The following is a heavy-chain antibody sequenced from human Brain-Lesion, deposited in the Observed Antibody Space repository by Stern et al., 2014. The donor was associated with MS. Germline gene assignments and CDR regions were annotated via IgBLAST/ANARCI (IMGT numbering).Heavy chain of an antibody. Sequence: VQLVESGPGLVKPSETLSLTCTVAGGSVSSTSYAWAWIRQPPGKGLEWIGTIYYSGNTYYSPSLKSPLPISLDTPKNLFPRVRGSVTAADTAVYYCAGEEDIRYCSGGSCTGNWFDPWGQGTLVTVSS. D-gene: IGHD2-15*01. J-gene: IGHJ5*02. CDR1: GGSVSSTSYA. V-gene: IGHV4-39*01. CDR2: IYYSGNT. CDR3: AGEEDIRYCSGGSCTGNWFDP.